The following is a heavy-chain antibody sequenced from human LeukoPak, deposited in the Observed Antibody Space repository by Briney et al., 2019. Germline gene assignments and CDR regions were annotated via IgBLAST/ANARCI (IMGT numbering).Heavy chain of an antibody. CDR2: ISTYNGDT. D-gene: IGHD1-26*01. CDR3: ARDHRKGGSYSNFDY. V-gene: IGHV1-18*04. J-gene: IGHJ4*02. Sequence: GASVKVSCKASGYTFTSYHMHWVRQAPGQGLEWMGWISTYNGDTNYAQKLQGRVTMTTDTSTSTAYMELRSLRSDDTAVYYCARDHRKGGSYSNFDYWGQGTLVTVSS. CDR1: GYTFTSYH.